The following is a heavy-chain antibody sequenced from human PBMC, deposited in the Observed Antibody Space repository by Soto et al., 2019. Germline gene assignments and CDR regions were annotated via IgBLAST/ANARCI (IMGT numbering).Heavy chain of an antibody. CDR3: TLGGSRNFFDY. CDR1: GGSVSSGSYY. D-gene: IGHD1-26*01. V-gene: IGHV4-61*01. J-gene: IGHJ4*02. CDR2: IYYSGST. Sequence: QVQLQESGPGLVKPSETLSLTCTVSGGSVSSGSYYWSWIRQPPGKGLEWIGYIYYSGSTNFNPSLKSRVTISVDTAKNQFSLKLSSVIAADTAVYHCTLGGSRNFFDYWGQGTLVTVSS.